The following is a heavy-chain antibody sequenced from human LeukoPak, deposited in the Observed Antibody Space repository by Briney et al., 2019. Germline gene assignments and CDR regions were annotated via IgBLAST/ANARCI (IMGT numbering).Heavy chain of an antibody. CDR1: GGSISSGGYY. V-gene: IGHV4-31*03. J-gene: IGHJ5*02. CDR2: IYYSGST. Sequence: MPSETLSLTCTVSGGSISSGGYYWSWLRQHPGKGLEWIGYIYYSGSTYYNPSLKSRVTISVDTSKNQFSLKLSSVTAADTAVYYCARDYYDFWSGYRSNWFDPWGQGTLVTVSS. D-gene: IGHD3-3*01. CDR3: ARDYYDFWSGYRSNWFDP.